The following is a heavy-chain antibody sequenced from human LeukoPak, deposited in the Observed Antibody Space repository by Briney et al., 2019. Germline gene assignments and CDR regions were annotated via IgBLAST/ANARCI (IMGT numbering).Heavy chain of an antibody. J-gene: IGHJ6*02. V-gene: IGHV4-4*07. CDR3: ARQMDTAMAPSYGMDV. CDR1: GGSISSYY. CDR2: IYTSGST. Sequence: SETLSLTCTVSGGSISSYYWSWIRQPAGKGLEWIGRIYTSGSTNYNPSLKSRVTMSVDTSKNQFSLKLSSVTAADTAVYYCARQMDTAMAPSYGMDVWGQGTTVTVSS. D-gene: IGHD5-18*01.